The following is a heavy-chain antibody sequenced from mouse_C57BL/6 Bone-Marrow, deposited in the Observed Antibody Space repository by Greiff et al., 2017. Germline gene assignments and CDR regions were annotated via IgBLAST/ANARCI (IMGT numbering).Heavy chain of an antibody. Sequence: VQLQQSGAELARPGASVKLSCKASGYTFTSYGISWVKQRTGQGLEWIGEIYPRSGNTYYNEKFKGEATLTADKSSSTAYMELRSLTSEDSAVYFCARGYYGSSYVLYWYFDVWGTGTTVTVSS. CDR3: ARGYYGSSYVLYWYFDV. CDR2: IYPRSGNT. J-gene: IGHJ1*03. CDR1: GYTFTSYG. V-gene: IGHV1-81*01. D-gene: IGHD1-1*01.